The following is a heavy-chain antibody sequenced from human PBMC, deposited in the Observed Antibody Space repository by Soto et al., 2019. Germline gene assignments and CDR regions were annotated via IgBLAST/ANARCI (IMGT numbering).Heavy chain of an antibody. Sequence: SETPSLTCAVSGDSISRGACWSFVRQSPGKGLQWIGEIYHSGNTRNNPSLKSRVTMSVDKSNNQFSLNLMSVTAADTATYYCARDSRTGCSSTDCYMSWGRGILVTVSS. V-gene: IGHV4-4*02. D-gene: IGHD2-2*01. CDR3: ARDSRTGCSSTDCYMS. J-gene: IGHJ5*02. CDR2: IYHSGNT. CDR1: GDSISRGAC.